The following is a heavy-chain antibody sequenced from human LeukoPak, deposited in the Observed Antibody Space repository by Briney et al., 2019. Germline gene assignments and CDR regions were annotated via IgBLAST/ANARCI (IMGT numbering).Heavy chain of an antibody. CDR2: VRSKAKNYAT. Sequence: GGSLRLSWPVSGFTFSDSTIRWVRQASGEGLEWVGRVRSKAKNYATAYSPSVQGRFLISRDDSKNEAYLQLNSLKIEDSAMYYCASLPEPWGQGTLVPVSS. CDR3: ASLPEP. V-gene: IGHV3-73*01. J-gene: IGHJ5*02. CDR1: GFTFSDST.